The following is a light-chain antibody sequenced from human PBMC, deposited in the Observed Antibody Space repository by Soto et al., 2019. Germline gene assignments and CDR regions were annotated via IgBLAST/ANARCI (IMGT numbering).Light chain of an antibody. J-gene: IGKJ1*01. CDR3: QQYNSWLTWT. CDR1: QSISSN. CDR2: GAS. V-gene: IGKV3-15*01. Sequence: EIMMTQSPATLSVSPGERATLSCRARQSISSNLAWYQHKPAQAPRLLIYGASIRATGIPARFSGSGSGTEFTLTVSSLQSEDFAVYYRQQYNSWLTWTFGQGTKVEIK.